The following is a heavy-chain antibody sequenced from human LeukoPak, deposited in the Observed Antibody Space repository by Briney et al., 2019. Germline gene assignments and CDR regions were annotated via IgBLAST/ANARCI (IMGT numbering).Heavy chain of an antibody. CDR3: WVTTFDY. CDR2: ISYDGSNK. V-gene: IGHV3-30*03. CDR1: GFTFSSYG. D-gene: IGHD4-17*01. Sequence: GRSLRLSCAASGFTFSSYGMHWVRQAPGKGLEWVAVISYDGSNKYYADSVKGRFTISRDNSKNTLYLQMNSLRAEDTAVYYCWVTTFDYWGQGTLVTVSS. J-gene: IGHJ4*02.